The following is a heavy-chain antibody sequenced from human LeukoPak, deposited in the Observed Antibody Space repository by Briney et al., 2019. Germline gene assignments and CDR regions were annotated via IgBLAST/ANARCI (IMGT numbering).Heavy chain of an antibody. CDR3: ARRYCSSTSCLLDY. CDR2: IVVGSANT. CDR1: GFIFSSSA. D-gene: IGHD2-2*01. Sequence: GASVKVSCKASGFIFSSSAMQWVRQARGRRLEWIGWIVVGSANTNYAQKFQGRVTITRDMSTNTAYMELSSLRAEDTAVYYCARRYCSSTSCLLDYWGQGTLVTVSS. J-gene: IGHJ4*02. V-gene: IGHV1-58*02.